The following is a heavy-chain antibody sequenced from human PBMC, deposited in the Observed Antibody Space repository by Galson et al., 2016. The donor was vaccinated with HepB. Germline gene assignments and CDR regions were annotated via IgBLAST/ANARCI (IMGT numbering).Heavy chain of an antibody. V-gene: IGHV4-59*01. CDR3: ARGVTGTPYFDF. CDR1: GGSISSYF. J-gene: IGHJ4*02. D-gene: IGHD2-21*02. Sequence: SETLSLTCNVSGGSISSYFWSWIRQTPGKELEWIGYIYKTGSTNYSPSLKTRVTISVDTSRNQFSLKVRSVTAADTAVYDCARGVTGTPYFDFWGQGALVTVSS. CDR2: IYKTGST.